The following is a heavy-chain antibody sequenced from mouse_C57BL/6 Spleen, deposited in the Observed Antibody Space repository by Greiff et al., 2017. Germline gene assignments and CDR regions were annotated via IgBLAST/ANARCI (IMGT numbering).Heavy chain of an antibody. V-gene: IGHV1-52*01. CDR2: IDPSDSET. J-gene: IGHJ4*01. Sequence: VQLQQPGAELVRPGSSVKLSCKASGYTFTSYWMHWVKQRPIQGLEWIGNIDPSDSETHYNQKFKDKATLTVDKSSSTAYMQLSSLTSEDSAVYYGARFYDGYYGAMDYWGQGTSVTVSS. D-gene: IGHD2-3*01. CDR3: ARFYDGYYGAMDY. CDR1: GYTFTSYW.